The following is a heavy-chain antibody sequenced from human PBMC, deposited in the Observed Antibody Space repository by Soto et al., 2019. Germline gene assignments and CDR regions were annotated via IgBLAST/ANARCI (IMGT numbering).Heavy chain of an antibody. D-gene: IGHD3-22*01. Sequence: GSLRLSCAASGFTFSSYSMNWVRQAPGKGLEWVSYISSSSSTIYYADSVKGRFTISRDNAKNSLYLQMNSLRDEDTAVYYCARESRYYDSSGYYASPPGYWGQGTLVTVSS. CDR1: GFTFSSYS. J-gene: IGHJ4*02. V-gene: IGHV3-48*02. CDR3: ARESRYYDSSGYYASPPGY. CDR2: ISSSSSTI.